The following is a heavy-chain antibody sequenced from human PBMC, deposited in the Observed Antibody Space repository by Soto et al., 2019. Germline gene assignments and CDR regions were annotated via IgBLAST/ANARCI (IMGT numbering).Heavy chain of an antibody. V-gene: IGHV3-30*18. CDR3: AKDTGSGCDWPRAGDASDI. CDR1: GFTFSSYG. Sequence: QVQLVESGGGVVQPGRSLRLSCAASGFTFSSYGMHWVRQAPGKGLEWVAVISYDGSNKYYADSVKGRLTISRDNSKNTLYLQMNSLRGEDTAVYYCAKDTGSGCDWPRAGDASDIWGQGTMVTVSS. D-gene: IGHD5-12*01. J-gene: IGHJ3*02. CDR2: ISYDGSNK.